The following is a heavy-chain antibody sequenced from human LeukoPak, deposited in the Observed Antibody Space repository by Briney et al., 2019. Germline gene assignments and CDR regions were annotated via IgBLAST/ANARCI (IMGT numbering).Heavy chain of an antibody. CDR1: GGSISGSSYY. J-gene: IGHJ5*02. CDR2: INHSEST. Sequence: SETLSLTCTVSGGSISGSSYYWGWIRQPPGKGLEWIGEINHSESTNYNPSLKSRVTISVDTSKNQFSLKLSSVIAADTAVYYCARGYQLLWGGWFDPWGQGTLVTVSS. D-gene: IGHD2-2*01. V-gene: IGHV4-39*07. CDR3: ARGYQLLWGGWFDP.